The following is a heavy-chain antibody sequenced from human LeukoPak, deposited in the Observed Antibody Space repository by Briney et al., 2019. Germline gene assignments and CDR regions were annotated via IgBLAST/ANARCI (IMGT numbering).Heavy chain of an antibody. V-gene: IGHV3-66*01. CDR3: ATGPDRGSYSRGVFDY. CDR1: GFTVSSNY. CDR2: IYSGGST. Sequence: GGSLRLSCAASGFTVSSNYMSWVRQAPGKGLEWVSVIYSGGSTFYVDSVKGRFTISRDISKNTLYLQMNSLRAEDTAVYYCATGPDRGSYSRGVFDYWGQGTLVTVSS. D-gene: IGHD1-26*01. J-gene: IGHJ4*02.